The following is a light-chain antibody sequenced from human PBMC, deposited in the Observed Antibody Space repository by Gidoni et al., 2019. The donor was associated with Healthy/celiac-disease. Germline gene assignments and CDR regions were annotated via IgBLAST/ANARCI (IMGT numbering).Light chain of an antibody. CDR2: KAS. J-gene: IGKJ4*01. CDR1: QSISSW. CDR3: QQYNSYPLT. V-gene: IGKV1-5*03. Sequence: DIQMTQSPSTLSASVGDRVTITCRVSQSISSWLGWYQQKPGKAPKLLIYKASSLERGVPSRFSGSGSGTEFTLTISSLQPDDFATYYCQQYNSYPLTFXGXTKVEIK.